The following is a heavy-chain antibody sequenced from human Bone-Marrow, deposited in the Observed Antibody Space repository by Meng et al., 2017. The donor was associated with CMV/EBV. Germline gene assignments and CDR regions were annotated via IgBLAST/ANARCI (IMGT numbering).Heavy chain of an antibody. V-gene: IGHV3-23*01. J-gene: IGHJ4*01. CDR2: ISGSGGST. CDR1: GFTFSSYC. CDR3: AKDSNEYSSLNFAY. D-gene: IGHD6-6*01. Sequence: GESLKISCAASGFTFSSYCMRWVRQAPGKGLEWVAAISGSGGSTYYADSVKGRFTISRDNSKNTLYLQMNSLRAEDTAVDYCAKDSNEYSSLNFAYWGQGTMVTVSS.